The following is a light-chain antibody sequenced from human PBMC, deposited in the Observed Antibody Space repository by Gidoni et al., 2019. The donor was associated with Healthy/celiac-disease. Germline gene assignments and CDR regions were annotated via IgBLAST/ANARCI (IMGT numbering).Light chain of an antibody. J-gene: IGKJ1*01. V-gene: IGKV3-20*01. CDR3: QQYGSSLWT. CDR2: GAS. CDR1: QSVSSSY. Sequence: DIVLTPSPGTLSLSPGVRATLSCRASQSVSSSYLAWYQQKPGQAPRLLIYGASSRATGIPERFSGSGSGTDFTLTISRLEPEDFAVYYCQQYGSSLWTFGQGTKVEIK.